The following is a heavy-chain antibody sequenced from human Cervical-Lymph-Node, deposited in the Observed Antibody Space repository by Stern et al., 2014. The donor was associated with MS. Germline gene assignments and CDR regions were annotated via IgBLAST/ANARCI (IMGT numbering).Heavy chain of an antibody. CDR1: GASITSYY. J-gene: IGHJ5*02. Sequence: QLQLQESGPGLLRPSETLSLTCTVSGASITSYYWSWIRQPPRKGLEWIGYIYYSGTTNYNASLKGRVAISIDTSKTQFSLRLSSVTAADTAVYYCARATDLWGQGTLVTVSS. CDR2: IYYSGTT. V-gene: IGHV4-59*01. CDR3: ARATDL.